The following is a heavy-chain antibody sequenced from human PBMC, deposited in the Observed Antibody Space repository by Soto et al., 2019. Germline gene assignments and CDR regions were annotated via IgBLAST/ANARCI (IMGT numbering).Heavy chain of an antibody. V-gene: IGHV3-73*01. CDR2: IRSKANSYAT. D-gene: IGHD3-3*01. CDR1: GFTFSGSA. CDR3: VFWSGSYREDY. Sequence: GGSLRLSCAASGFTFSGSAMHWVRQASGKGLEWVGRIRSKANSYATAYAASVKCRFTISRDDSKNTAYLQMNSLKTEDTAVYYCVFWSGSYREDYWGQGTLVTVSS. J-gene: IGHJ4*02.